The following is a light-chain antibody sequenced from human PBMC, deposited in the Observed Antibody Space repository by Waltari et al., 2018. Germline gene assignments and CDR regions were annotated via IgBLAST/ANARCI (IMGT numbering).Light chain of an antibody. CDR1: QSVSSSY. J-gene: IGKJ3*01. CDR2: GAS. Sequence: EIVLTQSPGTLSLSPGERATLSCRASQSVSSSYLARYQQKPGQAPRRLIYGASSRATGIPDRFGGSGSGADFTLSISRLEPEDFAVYYCQQYGSSPFTFGPGTKVDIK. CDR3: QQYGSSPFT. V-gene: IGKV3-20*01.